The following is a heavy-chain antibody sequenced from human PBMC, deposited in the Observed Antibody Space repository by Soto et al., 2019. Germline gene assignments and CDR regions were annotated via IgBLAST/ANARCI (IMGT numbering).Heavy chain of an antibody. CDR3: AKRHTGSYSRGADY. J-gene: IGHJ4*02. V-gene: IGHV3-23*01. CDR2: ITGGGDST. D-gene: IGHD1-26*01. CDR1: GFTFSTLA. Sequence: EVQLLESGGGLVQPGGSLRLSCAASGFTFSTLAMNWVRQAPGKGLEWVSTITGGGDSTYYADSVKGRFTISRDNSKNTLYLQMDSLRGEDTSVYYCAKRHTGSYSRGADYWGQGTLVTVSS.